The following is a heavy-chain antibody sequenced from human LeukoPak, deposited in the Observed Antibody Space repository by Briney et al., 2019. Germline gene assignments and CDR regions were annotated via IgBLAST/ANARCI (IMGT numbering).Heavy chain of an antibody. CDR1: GYTFTGYY. J-gene: IGHJ4*02. V-gene: IGHV1-2*02. Sequence: ASVKVSCKASGYTFTGYYMHWVRQAPGQGLEWMGWIILNSGGTNYAQKFQGRVTMTRDTSISTAYMELSRLRSDDTAVYYCARDRVTTNTPYFDYWGQGTLVTASS. CDR2: IILNSGGT. CDR3: ARDRVTTNTPYFDY. D-gene: IGHD1-1*01.